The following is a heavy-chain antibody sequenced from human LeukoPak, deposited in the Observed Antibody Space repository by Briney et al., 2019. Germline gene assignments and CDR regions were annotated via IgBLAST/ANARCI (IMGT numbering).Heavy chain of an antibody. Sequence: AGGSLRLSCAASGFTFSSYSMNWVRQAPGKGLEWVSSISSSSYIYYADSVKGRFTISRDNAKNSLYLQMNSLRAEDTAVYYCARVFRGRGSRSPPYFDYWGQGTLVTVSS. V-gene: IGHV3-21*01. CDR2: ISSSSYI. CDR3: ARVFRGRGSRSPPYFDY. CDR1: GFTFSSYS. J-gene: IGHJ4*02. D-gene: IGHD3-10*01.